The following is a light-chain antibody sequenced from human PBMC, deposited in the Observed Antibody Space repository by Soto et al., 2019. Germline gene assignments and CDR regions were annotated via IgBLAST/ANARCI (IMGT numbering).Light chain of an antibody. Sequence: QSVLTQPRSVSGSPGQSVTISCTGTSSDVGGYNHVSWYQQQPDKAPKLMIYEGSKRPSGVLDRFSGSKSGNTASLPTSGLRPEAEANNSGASSAVRYTLVFGGGTKLTVL. J-gene: IGLJ2*01. CDR2: EGS. CDR3: ASSAVRYTLV. CDR1: SSDVGGYNH. V-gene: IGLV2-11*01.